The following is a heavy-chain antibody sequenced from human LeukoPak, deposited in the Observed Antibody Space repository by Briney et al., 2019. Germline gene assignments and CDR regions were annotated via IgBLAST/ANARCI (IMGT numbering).Heavy chain of an antibody. D-gene: IGHD5-18*01. J-gene: IGHJ6*02. CDR2: IRSKAYGGTT. V-gene: IGHV3-49*04. Sequence: PGRSLRLSCTASGFAFGDYAMSWVRQAPGKGLEWVGFIRSKAYGGTTEYAASVKGRFTISRDDSKSIAYLQMNSLKTEDTAVYYCTSSLVDTAMVTLYYYGMDVWGQGTTVTVSS. CDR3: TSSLVDTAMVTLYYYGMDV. CDR1: GFAFGDYA.